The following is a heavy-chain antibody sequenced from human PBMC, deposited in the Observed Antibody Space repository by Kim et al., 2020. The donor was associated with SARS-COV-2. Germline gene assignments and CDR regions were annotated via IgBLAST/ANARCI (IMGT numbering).Heavy chain of an antibody. CDR1: GGTFSSYA. Sequence: SVKVSCKASGGTFSSYAISWVRQAPGQGLEWMGRIIPILGIANYAQKFQGRVTITADKSTSTAYMELSSLRSEDTAVYYCASPVEMATILWYWGQGTLVTVSS. J-gene: IGHJ4*02. D-gene: IGHD5-12*01. V-gene: IGHV1-69*04. CDR3: ASPVEMATILWY. CDR2: IIPILGIA.